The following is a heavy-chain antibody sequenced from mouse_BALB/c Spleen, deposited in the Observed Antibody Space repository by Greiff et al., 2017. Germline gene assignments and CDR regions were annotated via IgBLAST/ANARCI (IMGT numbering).Heavy chain of an antibody. CDR2: IRSKSNNYAT. Sequence: GGGLVQPKGSLKLSCAASGFTFNTYAMNWVRQAPGKGLEWVARIRSKSNNYATYYADSVKDRFTISRDDSQSMLYLQMNNLKTEDTAMYYCVRHGNPWYFDVWGAGTTVTVSS. D-gene: IGHD2-1*01. CDR3: VRHGNPWYFDV. CDR1: GFTFNTYA. J-gene: IGHJ1*01. V-gene: IGHV10-1*02.